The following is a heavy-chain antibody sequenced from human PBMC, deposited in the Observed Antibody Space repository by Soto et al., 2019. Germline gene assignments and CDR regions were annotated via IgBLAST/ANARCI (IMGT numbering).Heavy chain of an antibody. D-gene: IGHD4-4*01. CDR2: ISGGGGST. Sequence: GGSLRLSCAASGFTFSSYAMTWVRQAPGKGLEWVSAISGGGGSTYYAYYADSVKGRFTISRDNSKNTLYLQMNSLRAEDTAVYYCAKDRGPTVGKFDYWGQGTLVTVSS. CDR1: GFTFSSYA. J-gene: IGHJ4*02. V-gene: IGHV3-23*01. CDR3: AKDRGPTVGKFDY.